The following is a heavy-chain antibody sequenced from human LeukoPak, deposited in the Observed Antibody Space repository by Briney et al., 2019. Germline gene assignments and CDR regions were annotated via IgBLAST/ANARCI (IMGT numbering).Heavy chain of an antibody. CDR3: ATRIATTGRGAHNVDM. Sequence: GASVKVSCKASGYTFTDYFIHFVRQAPGQGLEWMGWINPNSGVTDFAQKFQGRVTMTRDTSTRTAYMELTSLKSDDAAIYYCATRIATTGRGAHNVDMWGQGTKVIVSS. CDR1: GYTFTDYF. CDR2: INPNSGVT. J-gene: IGHJ3*02. V-gene: IGHV1-2*02. D-gene: IGHD1-1*01.